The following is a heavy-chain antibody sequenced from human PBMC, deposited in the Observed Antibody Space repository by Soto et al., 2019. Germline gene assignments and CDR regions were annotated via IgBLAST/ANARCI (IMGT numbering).Heavy chain of an antibody. V-gene: IGHV4-31*03. D-gene: IGHD4-17*01. CDR2: IYYSGST. CDR3: ARGGRTVTTDYYYYMDV. Sequence: PSETLSLTCTVSGGSISSGGYYWSWIRQHPGKGLEWIGYIYYSGSTYYNPSLKSRVTISVDTSKNQFSLKLSSVTAADTAVYYCARGGRTVTTDYYYYMDVWGKGTTVTVSS. CDR1: GGSISSGGYY. J-gene: IGHJ6*03.